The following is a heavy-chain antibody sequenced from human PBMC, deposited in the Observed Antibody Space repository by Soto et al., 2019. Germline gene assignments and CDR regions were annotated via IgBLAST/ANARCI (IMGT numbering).Heavy chain of an antibody. CDR1: GGSFSGYY. Sequence: QVQLQQWGAGLLKPSETLSLTCAVYGGSFSGYYWSWIRQPPGKGLEWIGEINHSGSTNYNPSLKRRDTISVDTSKNQFSLKLSSVTAADTAVYYCARGSIAARPIHFYYYGMDVWGQGTTVTVSS. D-gene: IGHD6-6*01. J-gene: IGHJ6*02. CDR2: INHSGST. V-gene: IGHV4-34*01. CDR3: ARGSIAARPIHFYYYGMDV.